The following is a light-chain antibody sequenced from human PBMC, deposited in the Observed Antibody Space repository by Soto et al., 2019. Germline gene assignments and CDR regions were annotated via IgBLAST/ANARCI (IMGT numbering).Light chain of an antibody. CDR3: QKYNSAPRT. Sequence: DIQMTQSPSSLSASVGDRVTITCRASQGISNYLAWYQQKPGKVPKLLIYAASTLQSAVPARFSGSGSGTDFTLTISSRQPEDVATYYCQKYNSAPRTFGQGTKVEIK. J-gene: IGKJ1*01. CDR1: QGISNY. V-gene: IGKV1-27*01. CDR2: AAS.